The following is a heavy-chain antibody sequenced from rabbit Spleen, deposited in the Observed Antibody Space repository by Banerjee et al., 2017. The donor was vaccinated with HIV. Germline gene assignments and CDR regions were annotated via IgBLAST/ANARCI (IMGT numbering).Heavy chain of an antibody. Sequence: QSLEEAGGDLVKPGASPTLTCIASGVSFSDNSYMCWVRQAPGKGLEWIACIDSGSSGFTYFASWAKGRFTISKTSPTTVTLQMTSLTAADTATYFCARDTSSSFSSYGMDLWGQGTLVTVS. V-gene: IGHV1S40*01. J-gene: IGHJ6*01. CDR3: ARDTSSSFSSYGMDL. CDR1: GVSFSDNSY. CDR2: IDSGSSGFT. D-gene: IGHD1-1*01.